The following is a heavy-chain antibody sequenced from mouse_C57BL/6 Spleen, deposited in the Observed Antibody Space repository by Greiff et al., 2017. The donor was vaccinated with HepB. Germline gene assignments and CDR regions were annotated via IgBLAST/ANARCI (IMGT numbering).Heavy chain of an antibody. V-gene: IGHV1-55*01. Sequence: QVQLKQPGAELVKPGASVKMSCKASGYTFTSYWITWVKQRPGQGLEWIGDIYPGSGSTNYNEKFKSKATLTVDTSSSTAYMQLSSLTSEDSAVYYCARSNWDATWFAYWGQGTLVTVSA. D-gene: IGHD4-1*02. J-gene: IGHJ3*01. CDR3: ARSNWDATWFAY. CDR1: GYTFTSYW. CDR2: IYPGSGST.